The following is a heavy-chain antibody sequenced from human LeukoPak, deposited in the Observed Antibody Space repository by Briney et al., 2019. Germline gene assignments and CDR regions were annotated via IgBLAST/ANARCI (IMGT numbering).Heavy chain of an antibody. D-gene: IGHD5-18*01. CDR1: GGSISSYY. CDR3: AREWDADTAMANWFDP. J-gene: IGHJ5*02. CDR2: IYYSGST. V-gene: IGHV4-59*01. Sequence: SETLSLTCTVSGGSISSYYWSWIRQPPGKGLEWIGYIYYSGSTNYNPSLKSRVTISVDTSKNQFSLKLSSVTAADTAVYYCAREWDADTAMANWFDPWGQGTLVTVSS.